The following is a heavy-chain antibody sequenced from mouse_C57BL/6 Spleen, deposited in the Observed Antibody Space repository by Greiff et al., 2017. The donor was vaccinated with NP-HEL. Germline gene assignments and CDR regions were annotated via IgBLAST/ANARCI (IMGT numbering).Heavy chain of an antibody. D-gene: IGHD2-4*01. CDR1: GYTFTSYW. J-gene: IGHJ4*01. Sequence: QVQLQQSGAELVKPGASVKMSCKASGYTFTSYWITWVKQRPGQGLEWIGDIYPGSGSTNYNEKFKSKATLTVDTSSSTAYMQLSSLTSEDSAVYYCARGGLRRLYYYAMDYWGQGTSVTVSS. CDR2: IYPGSGST. CDR3: ARGGLRRLYYYAMDY. V-gene: IGHV1-55*01.